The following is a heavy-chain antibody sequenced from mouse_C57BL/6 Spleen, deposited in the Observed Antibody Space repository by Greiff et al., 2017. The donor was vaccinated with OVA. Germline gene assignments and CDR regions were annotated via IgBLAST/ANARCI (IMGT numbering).Heavy chain of an antibody. J-gene: IGHJ1*03. Sequence: VQLQQPGTELVKPGASVKLSCKASGYTFTSYWMHWVKQRPGQGLEWIGNINPSNGGTNYNEKFKSKATLTVDKSSSTAYMQPSSLTSEDSAVYDCARRGGYDWYFDVWGTGTTVTVSS. CDR1: GYTFTSYW. CDR2: INPSNGGT. V-gene: IGHV1-53*01. CDR3: ARRGGYDWYFDV. D-gene: IGHD2-2*01.